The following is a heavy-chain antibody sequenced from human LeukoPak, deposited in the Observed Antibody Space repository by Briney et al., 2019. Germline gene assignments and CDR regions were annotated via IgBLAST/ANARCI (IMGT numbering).Heavy chain of an antibody. CDR1: GFPVSSNY. J-gene: IGHJ4*02. D-gene: IGHD6-19*01. Sequence: PGGSLRLSCAASGFPVSSNYMSWVRQAPGKGLEWVSVIYSGGSTYYADSVKGRFTISRDNSKNTLYLQMNSLRAEDTAVYYCAKDFEWLGYYFDYWGQGTLVTVSS. V-gene: IGHV3-66*02. CDR2: IYSGGST. CDR3: AKDFEWLGYYFDY.